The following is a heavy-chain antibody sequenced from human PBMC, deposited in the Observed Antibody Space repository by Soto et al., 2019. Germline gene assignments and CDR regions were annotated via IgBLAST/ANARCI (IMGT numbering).Heavy chain of an antibody. CDR2: MNPNSGNT. J-gene: IGHJ4*02. D-gene: IGHD3-22*01. Sequence: QVQLVQSGAEVKKPGASVKVSCKASGYTFTSYDINWVRQATGQGLEWMGWMNPNSGNTGYAQKFQGRVTMTRNTSISTAYMELSSLRSEYTAVYYCARRVYYYDSSGYYHIFDYWGQGTLVTVSS. CDR3: ARRVYYYDSSGYYHIFDY. CDR1: GYTFTSYD. V-gene: IGHV1-8*01.